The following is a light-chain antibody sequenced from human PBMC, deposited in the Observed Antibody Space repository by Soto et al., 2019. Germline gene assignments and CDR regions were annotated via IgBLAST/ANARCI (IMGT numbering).Light chain of an antibody. CDR1: QEVSSW. CDR2: TVS. Sequence: QMTQSPSSVSASVGDTVTITCRTSQEVSSWLAWYQQKPGKAPKLLIYTVSNLESGVPSRFSGSGSGTDFTLTINSLQPEDFATYYCQQGKSFPFTFGPGTKVLIK. CDR3: QQGKSFPFT. J-gene: IGKJ3*01. V-gene: IGKV1-12*01.